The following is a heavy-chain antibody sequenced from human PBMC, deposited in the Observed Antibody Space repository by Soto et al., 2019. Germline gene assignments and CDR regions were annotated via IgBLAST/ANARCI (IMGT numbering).Heavy chain of an antibody. V-gene: IGHV3-23*01. Sequence: EVQLLESGGALVQPGGSLRLSCAASGFTFSNHAMNWVRQAPGKGLECVSTISDSGSTYYADSVKGRFTSSRDKSKNTPYLQMNSLRAEDTAVYYCVRYPGGLYCASTSGLYFFDHWGQGTLVIVSS. J-gene: IGHJ4*02. CDR3: VRYPGGLYCASTSGLYFFDH. CDR2: ISDSGST. D-gene: IGHD2-2*01. CDR1: GFTFSNHA.